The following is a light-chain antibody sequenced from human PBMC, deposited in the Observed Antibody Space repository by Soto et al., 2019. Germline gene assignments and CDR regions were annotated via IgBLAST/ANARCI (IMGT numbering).Light chain of an antibody. CDR2: SND. CDR3: AAWDDSLSGV. V-gene: IGLV1-47*01. CDR1: SSNIGRNY. Sequence: QSVLTQPPSASGTPGQRVTISCSGGSSNIGRNYVYWYQQLPVTAPKLLIYSNDQRPSGVPDRFSGSKSGTSAALAISGLRSEDEADYYCAAWDDSLSGVFGGGTKLTVL. J-gene: IGLJ3*02.